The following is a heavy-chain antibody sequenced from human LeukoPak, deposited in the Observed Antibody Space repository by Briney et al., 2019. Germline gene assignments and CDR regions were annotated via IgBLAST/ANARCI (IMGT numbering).Heavy chain of an antibody. CDR1: GFTFSDYW. CDR2: INQDGGEK. CDR3: ARDGPAAGLFLDH. V-gene: IGHV3-7*03. Sequence: GGSLRLPCVASGFTFSDYWMSWVRQTPGKGLEWVADINQDGGEKYYLDSLKGRFTISRDNSMNSLHLQMNSLRVEDTAVYYCARDGPAAGLFLDHWGQGILVTVAS. D-gene: IGHD6-13*01. J-gene: IGHJ4*02.